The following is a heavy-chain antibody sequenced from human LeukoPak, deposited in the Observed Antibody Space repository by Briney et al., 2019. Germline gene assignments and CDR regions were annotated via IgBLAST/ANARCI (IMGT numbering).Heavy chain of an antibody. D-gene: IGHD5-12*01. J-gene: IGHJ4*02. Sequence: ASVKVSCKASGYTFTGYYMHWVRQAPGQGLEWMGWINPNSGGTNYAQKFQGRVTMTRDTSISTAYMELRSLRSDDTAVYYCARDRGYDYLFDYWGQGTLVTVSS. CDR2: INPNSGGT. CDR1: GYTFTGYY. V-gene: IGHV1-2*02. CDR3: ARDRGYDYLFDY.